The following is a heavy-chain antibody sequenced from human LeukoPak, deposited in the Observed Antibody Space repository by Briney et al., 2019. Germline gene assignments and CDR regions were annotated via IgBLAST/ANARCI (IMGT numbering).Heavy chain of an antibody. D-gene: IGHD6-13*01. J-gene: IGHJ6*03. CDR1: GYTFTSYG. Sequence: ASVKVSCKASGYTFTSYGISWVRQAPGQGLEWMGWISAYNGNTNYAQKLQGRVTMTTDTSTNTAYMELRSLRSDDTAVYYCARSYSSTWYSYYYYMDVWGKGTTVTVSS. CDR3: ARSYSSTWYSYYYYMDV. CDR2: ISAYNGNT. V-gene: IGHV1-18*01.